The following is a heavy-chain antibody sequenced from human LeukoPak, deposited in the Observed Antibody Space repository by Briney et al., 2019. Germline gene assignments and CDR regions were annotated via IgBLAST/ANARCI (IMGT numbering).Heavy chain of an antibody. V-gene: IGHV4-39*07. CDR1: GGSINNNNYY. CDR3: ARDSPPAYCSGGSCYFDY. D-gene: IGHD2-15*01. J-gene: IGHJ4*02. Sequence: SETLSLTCTVSGGSINNNNYYWGWIRQPPGKGLEWIGSIYYSGSTYYNPSLKSRVTISVDTSKNQFSLKLNSVTAADTAVYYCARDSPPAYCSGGSCYFDYWGQGTLVTVSS. CDR2: IYYSGST.